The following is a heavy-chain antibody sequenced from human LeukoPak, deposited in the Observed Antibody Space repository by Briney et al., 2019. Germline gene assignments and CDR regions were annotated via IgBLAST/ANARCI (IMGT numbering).Heavy chain of an antibody. CDR2: INPNSGGT. J-gene: IGHJ5*02. CDR1: GYTFTGYY. D-gene: IGHD2-21*02. CDR3: AREVAHCGGDCYPSTTNWFDP. Sequence: ASVKVSCKASGYTFTGYYIHWVRQAPGQGLEWMGWINPNSGGTNYAQKFQGRVTMTRDTSISTAYMELSRLRSDDTAVYYCAREVAHCGGDCYPSTTNWFDPWGQGTLVTVSS. V-gene: IGHV1-2*02.